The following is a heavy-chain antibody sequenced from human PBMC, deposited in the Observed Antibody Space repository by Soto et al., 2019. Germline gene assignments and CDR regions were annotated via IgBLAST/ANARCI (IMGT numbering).Heavy chain of an antibody. CDR1: GGSIGGYY. CDR2: MYNTGST. J-gene: IGHJ6*02. Sequence: PSETLSLTCRVSGGSIGGYYWSWIRQPPGKGLEWIGYMYNTGSTIYNPSLKSRVTISVDTSKNQFSLKLNSVTAADTAVYYCARDLWGYCGTDCYPLNVWGQGTTVTVSS. V-gene: IGHV4-59*01. D-gene: IGHD2-21*02. CDR3: ARDLWGYCGTDCYPLNV.